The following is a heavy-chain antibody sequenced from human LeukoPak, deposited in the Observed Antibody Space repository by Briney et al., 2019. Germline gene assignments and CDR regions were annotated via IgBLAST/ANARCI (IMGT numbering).Heavy chain of an antibody. CDR2: INHSGST. Sequence: SETLSLTCAVYGGSFSGYYWSWTRQPPGKGLEWIGEINHSGSTNYNPSLKSRVTISVDTSKNQFSLKLSSVTAADTAVYYCARGRDDILTGYGAPFDYWGQGTLVTVSS. J-gene: IGHJ4*02. D-gene: IGHD3-9*01. CDR3: ARGRDDILTGYGAPFDY. CDR1: GGSFSGYY. V-gene: IGHV4-34*01.